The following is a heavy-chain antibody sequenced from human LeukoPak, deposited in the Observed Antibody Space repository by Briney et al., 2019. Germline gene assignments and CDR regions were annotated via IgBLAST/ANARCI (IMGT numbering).Heavy chain of an antibody. Sequence: GGSLRLSCAASGFTFSSYAMSCVRQDPGKGLEWVSAISGSGGSTYYADSVKGRFTISRDNSKNTLYLQMNSLRAEDTAVYYCARRAVDAGVYWGQGTLVTVSS. J-gene: IGHJ4*02. CDR1: GFTFSSYA. CDR3: ARRAVDAGVY. V-gene: IGHV3-23*01. CDR2: ISGSGGST. D-gene: IGHD4-23*01.